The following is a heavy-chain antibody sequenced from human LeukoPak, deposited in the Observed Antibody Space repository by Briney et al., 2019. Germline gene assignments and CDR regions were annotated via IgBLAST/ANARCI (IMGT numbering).Heavy chain of an antibody. CDR1: GFTFSRYA. CDR2: ISSHGGST. J-gene: IGHJ4*02. D-gene: IGHD1-26*01. Sequence: GGSLRLSCSASGFTFSRYAMHWVRQAPGKGLECVSTISSHGGSTYYADSVKGRFTISRDNSKNTLYLQMSSLRAEDTAVYYCMKDLWEPHDYWGQGTLVTVSS. V-gene: IGHV3-64D*09. CDR3: MKDLWEPHDY.